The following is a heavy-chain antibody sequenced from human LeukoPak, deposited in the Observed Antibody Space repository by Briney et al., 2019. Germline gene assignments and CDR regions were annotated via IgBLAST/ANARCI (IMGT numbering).Heavy chain of an antibody. Sequence: GGSLRLSCAASGFTFNTYTMNWVRQAPGKGLEWVSYISGSSGIIDYADSVKGRFTISRDNAKNSLYLQMNSLRVEDTAFYYCAKDNRRHYTSGPNPDSLHWGQGALVTVSS. J-gene: IGHJ4*02. CDR2: ISGSSGII. V-gene: IGHV3-48*04. D-gene: IGHD6-19*01. CDR3: AKDNRRHYTSGPNPDSLH. CDR1: GFTFNTYT.